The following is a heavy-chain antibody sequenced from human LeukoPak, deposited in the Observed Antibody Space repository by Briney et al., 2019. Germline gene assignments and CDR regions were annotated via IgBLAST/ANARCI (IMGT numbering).Heavy chain of an antibody. J-gene: IGHJ5*02. Sequence: SDTLSLTCIISGGSITSTTYYWGWIRQPPGKGLEWIGTLSYSGKTYYNPSLNSRVTISKDTSKNQFSLKLTSATAADTAVYYCARVSYSSGWYVSWFDPWGQGTLVIVSS. CDR3: ARVSYSSGWYVSWFDP. D-gene: IGHD6-19*01. CDR2: LSYSGKT. V-gene: IGHV4-39*07. CDR1: GGSITSTTYY.